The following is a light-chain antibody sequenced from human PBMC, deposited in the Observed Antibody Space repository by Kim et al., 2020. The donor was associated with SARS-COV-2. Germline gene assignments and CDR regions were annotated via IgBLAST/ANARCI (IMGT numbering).Light chain of an antibody. CDR3: QQYNAFPHT. Sequence: DIHMTQSPSSLPASVGDRVTITCRASQDISNSLAWFQQKPGKAPKSLIYDASSLQSGVPSKFSGSGSGTDFTLTISSLQPEEFATYFCQQYNAFPHTFGQGTKVDIK. J-gene: IGKJ1*01. CDR2: DAS. CDR1: QDISNS. V-gene: IGKV1-16*02.